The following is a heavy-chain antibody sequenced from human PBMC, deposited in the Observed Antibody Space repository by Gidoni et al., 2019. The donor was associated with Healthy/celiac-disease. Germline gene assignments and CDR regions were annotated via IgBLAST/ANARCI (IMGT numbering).Heavy chain of an antibody. V-gene: IGHV4-39*07. Sequence: QLQLQESGPGLVKPSETLSLTCTVSGGSISRSSYYWGWIRQPPGKGLEGIGSIYYSGSTYYNPSLKSRVTISVDTSKNQFSLKLSSVTAADTAVYYCARAYSSSWYGSKNWFDPWGQGTLVTVSS. CDR3: ARAYSSSWYGSKNWFDP. CDR2: IYYSGST. D-gene: IGHD6-13*01. J-gene: IGHJ5*02. CDR1: GGSISRSSYY.